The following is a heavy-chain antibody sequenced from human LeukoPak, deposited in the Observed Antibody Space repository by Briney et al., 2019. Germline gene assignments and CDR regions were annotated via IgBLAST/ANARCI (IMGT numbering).Heavy chain of an antibody. J-gene: IGHJ5*02. CDR3: ATGTTGGWFDP. CDR1: GGSISSYY. V-gene: IGHV4-59*01. Sequence: PSETLSLTCTVSGGSISSYYWSWIRQPPGKGLEWIGYIYYSGSTNYNRSLKSRVTISVDTSKNQFSLKLSSVTAADTAVYYCATGTTGGWFDPWGQGTLVTVSS. CDR2: IYYSGST. D-gene: IGHD1-1*01.